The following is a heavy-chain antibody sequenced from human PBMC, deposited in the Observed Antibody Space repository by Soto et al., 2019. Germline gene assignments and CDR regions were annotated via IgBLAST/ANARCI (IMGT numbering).Heavy chain of an antibody. J-gene: IGHJ4*02. CDR2: ISGSGGST. CDR1: GFTFSSYA. Sequence: GGSLRLSCAASGFTFSSYAMSWVRQAPGKGLEWVSAISGSGGSTYYADSVKGRFTISRDNSKNTLYLQMNSLRAEDTAVYFCARDRRDGYKRYFEFWGQGNQVTVSS. CDR3: ARDRRDGYKRYFEF. V-gene: IGHV3-23*01. D-gene: IGHD5-12*01.